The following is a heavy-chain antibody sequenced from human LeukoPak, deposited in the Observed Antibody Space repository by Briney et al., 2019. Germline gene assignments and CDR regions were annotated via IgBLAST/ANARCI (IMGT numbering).Heavy chain of an antibody. J-gene: IGHJ3*02. V-gene: IGHV3-30*18. D-gene: IGHD5-24*01. CDR3: AKDTIAADAFDI. CDR2: ISYDGSNK. Sequence: SGGSLRLSCAASGFTFSSYGMHWVRQAPGKGLEWVAVISYDGSNKYYADSVKGRFTISRDNSKNTLYLQMNSLRAEDTAVYYCAKDTIAADAFDIWGQGTMVTVSS. CDR1: GFTFSSYG.